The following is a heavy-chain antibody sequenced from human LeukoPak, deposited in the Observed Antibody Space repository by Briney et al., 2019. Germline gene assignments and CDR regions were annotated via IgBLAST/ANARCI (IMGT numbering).Heavy chain of an antibody. CDR1: GYTFTGYY. CDR3: ARDGAYNFWSGYYASGGYFYL. CDR2: INPNSGGT. V-gene: IGHV1-2*02. J-gene: IGHJ2*01. D-gene: IGHD3-3*01. Sequence: ASVKVSCKASGYTFTGYYMHWVRQAPGQGLEWMGWINPNSGGTNYAQKFQGRVTMTRDTSISTAYMELSRLRSDDTAVYYCARDGAYNFWSGYYASGGYFYLWGRGTLVTVSS.